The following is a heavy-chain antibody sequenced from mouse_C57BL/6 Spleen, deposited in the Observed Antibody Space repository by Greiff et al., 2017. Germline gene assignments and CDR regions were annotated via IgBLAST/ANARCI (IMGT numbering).Heavy chain of an antibody. CDR1: GYTFTSYW. D-gene: IGHD4-1*01. J-gene: IGHJ2*01. V-gene: IGHV1-74*01. Sequence: QVQLQQPGAELVKPGASVKVSCKASGYTFTSYWMHWVKQRPGQGLEWIGRIHPSDSDTNYNQKFKGKATLTVDKSSSTAYKQHSRLASEDSAVYCCGMGRDSWDAFDYWGQGTTLTVSS. CDR3: GMGRDSWDAFDY. CDR2: IHPSDSDT.